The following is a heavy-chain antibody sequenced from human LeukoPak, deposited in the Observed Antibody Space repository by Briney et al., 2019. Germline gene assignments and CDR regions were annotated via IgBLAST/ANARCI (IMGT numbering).Heavy chain of an antibody. CDR1: GLTFNNYA. CDR3: AKDSPLIVEATRWGRNVFDI. J-gene: IGHJ3*02. Sequence: GGSLRLSCAASGLTFNNYAMSWVRRAPGKGLAWVSSISGGGGGVYYADSVKGRFSISRDNSKETLYLLMNSLSAEDTAVYYCAKDSPLIVEATRWGRNVFDIWGQGTMVSVAS. D-gene: IGHD1-26*01. V-gene: IGHV3-23*01. CDR2: ISGGGGGV.